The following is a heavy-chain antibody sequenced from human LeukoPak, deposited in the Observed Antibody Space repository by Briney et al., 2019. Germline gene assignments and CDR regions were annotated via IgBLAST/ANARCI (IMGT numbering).Heavy chain of an antibody. Sequence: GGSLRLSCAASGFTFSSYSMDWVRQTPGKGLEWVSSISSSSSYIYYADSVKGRFTISRDNAKNSLYLQMNSLRAEDTAVYYCARDHRVRGVIIWYFDLWGRGTLVTVSS. CDR2: ISSSSSYI. CDR1: GFTFSSYS. CDR3: ARDHRVRGVIIWYFDL. V-gene: IGHV3-21*01. D-gene: IGHD3-10*01. J-gene: IGHJ2*01.